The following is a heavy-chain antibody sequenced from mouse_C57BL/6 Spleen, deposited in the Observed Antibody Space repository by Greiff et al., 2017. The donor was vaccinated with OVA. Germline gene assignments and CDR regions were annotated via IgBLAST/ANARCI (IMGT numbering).Heavy chain of an antibody. V-gene: IGHV1-82*01. CDR3: ARTTTVVADY. D-gene: IGHD1-1*01. J-gene: IGHJ2*01. CDR1: GYAFSSSW. Sequence: VQLQQSGPELVKPGASVKISCKASGYAFSSSWMNWVKQRPGKGLEWIGRIYPGDGDTNYNGKFKGKATLTADKSSSTAYMQLSSLTSEDSAVYFCARTTTVVADYWGKGTTLTVSS. CDR2: IYPGDGDT.